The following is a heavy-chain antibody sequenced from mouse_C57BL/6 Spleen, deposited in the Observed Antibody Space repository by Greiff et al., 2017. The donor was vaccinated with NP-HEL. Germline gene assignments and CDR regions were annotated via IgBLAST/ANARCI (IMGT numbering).Heavy chain of an antibody. CDR3: ARDYDYDGGYFDY. CDR1: GFTFSSYA. CDR2: ISDGGSYT. V-gene: IGHV5-4*01. D-gene: IGHD2-4*01. Sequence: EVKLEESGGGLVKPGGSLKLSCAASGFTFSSYAMSWVRQTPEKRLEWVATISDGGSYTYYPDNVKGRFTISRDNAKNNLYLQMSHMKSEDTAMYYCARDYDYDGGYFDYWGQGTTLTVSS. J-gene: IGHJ2*01.